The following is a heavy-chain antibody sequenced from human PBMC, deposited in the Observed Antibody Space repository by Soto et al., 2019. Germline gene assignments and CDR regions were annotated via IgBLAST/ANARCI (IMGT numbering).Heavy chain of an antibody. D-gene: IGHD5-18*01. V-gene: IGHV3-11*01. J-gene: IGHJ6*02. CDR1: GFTFSDYY. CDR2: ISSSGSTI. Sequence: GGSLRLSCAASGFTFSDYYMSWIRQAPGKGLEWVSYISSSGSTIYYADSVKGRFTISRDNAKNSLYLQMNSLRAEDTAVYYCARDLDVDTAMVTPYRYGMDVWGQGTTVT. CDR3: ARDLDVDTAMVTPYRYGMDV.